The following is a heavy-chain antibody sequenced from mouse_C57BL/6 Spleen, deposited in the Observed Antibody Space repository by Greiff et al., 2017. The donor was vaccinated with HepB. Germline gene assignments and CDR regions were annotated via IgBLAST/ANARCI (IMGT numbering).Heavy chain of an antibody. Sequence: EVQLQQSGPELVKPGASVKMSCKASGYTFTDYNMHWVKQSHGKSLEWIGYINPNNGGTSYNQKFKGKATLTVNKSSSTAYMELRSLTSEDSAVYYCARGKRDGSSYSYWGQGTTLTVSS. J-gene: IGHJ2*01. V-gene: IGHV1-22*01. D-gene: IGHD1-1*01. CDR3: ARGKRDGSSYSY. CDR2: INPNNGGT. CDR1: GYTFTDYN.